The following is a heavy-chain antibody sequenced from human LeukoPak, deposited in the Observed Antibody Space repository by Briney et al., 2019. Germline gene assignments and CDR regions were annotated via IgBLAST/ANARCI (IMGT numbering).Heavy chain of an antibody. J-gene: IGHJ4*02. CDR3: ARGSRFDY. CDR2: ISSSSSYI. Sequence: GGSLRLSCAASGFTFSSYSMNWVRQAPGKGLEWVSSISSSSSYIYHADPVKGRFTISRDNAKNSLYLQMNSLRAEDTAVYYCARGSRFDYWGQGTLVTVSS. CDR1: GFTFSSYS. V-gene: IGHV3-21*01.